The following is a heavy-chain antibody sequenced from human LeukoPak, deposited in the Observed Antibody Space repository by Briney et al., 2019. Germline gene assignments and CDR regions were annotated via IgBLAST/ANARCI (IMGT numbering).Heavy chain of an antibody. CDR3: ARDPSGGRYFDMNFDY. Sequence: GGSLSLSCAASGFTFSSYGMHWVRQAPATGLERVAVVWYDGSNRYYTDSVKGRFTISRDNSKNTLYLQMSSLRAEDTAVYYCARDPSGGRYFDMNFDYWGQGTLVTVSS. D-gene: IGHD3-9*01. V-gene: IGHV3-33*01. CDR1: GFTFSSYG. CDR2: VWYDGSNR. J-gene: IGHJ4*02.